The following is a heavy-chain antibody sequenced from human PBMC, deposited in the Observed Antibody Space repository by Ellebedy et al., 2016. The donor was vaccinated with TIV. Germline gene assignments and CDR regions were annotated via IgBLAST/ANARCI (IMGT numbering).Heavy chain of an antibody. V-gene: IGHV5-51*01. J-gene: IGHJ4*02. D-gene: IGHD6-19*01. Sequence: GESLKISCKGSGYSFTSYWIAWVRQMPGQGLEWMGIIYPGDSDTRYSPSFQGQVTISADKYISTAYLQWSRLTASDTAMYYCARNNIAVADLTYWGQGTLVTGSS. CDR2: IYPGDSDT. CDR1: GYSFTSYW. CDR3: ARNNIAVADLTY.